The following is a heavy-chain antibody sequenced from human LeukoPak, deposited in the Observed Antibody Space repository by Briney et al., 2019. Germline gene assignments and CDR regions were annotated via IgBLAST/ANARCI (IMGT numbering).Heavy chain of an antibody. CDR3: ARDDSAMFPDC. CDR2: INSDGSII. J-gene: IGHJ4*02. CDR1: GFTFRTYW. V-gene: IGHV3-74*01. Sequence: GGSLRLSCVASGFTFRTYWMHWVRQAPGKGLVWVSRINSDGSIINYADSVKGRFAISRDNAKNMLYLQMNSLRAEDTAVYYCARDDSAMFPDCWGQGTLVTVSS. D-gene: IGHD5-18*01.